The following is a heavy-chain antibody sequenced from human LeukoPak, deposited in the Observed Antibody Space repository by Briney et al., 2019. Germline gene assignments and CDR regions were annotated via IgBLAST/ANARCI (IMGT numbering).Heavy chain of an antibody. J-gene: IGHJ4*02. CDR1: GFTFSIYA. CDR3: AKDYPGSTLFDY. Sequence: PGGSLXLSCAASGFTFSIYAMSWVRQAPGKGREXVSTIITGGGGTYYADSVKGRFTISRDNSKNTLYLEINSLRAEDTAVYYCAKDYPGSTLFDYWGQGTLVTVSS. V-gene: IGHV3-23*01. CDR2: IITGGGGT. D-gene: IGHD1-7*01.